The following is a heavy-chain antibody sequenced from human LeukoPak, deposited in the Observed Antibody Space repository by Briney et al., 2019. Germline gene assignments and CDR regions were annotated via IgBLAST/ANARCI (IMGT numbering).Heavy chain of an antibody. Sequence: SETLSLTCAVSGGSISNYYWSWIRQSPVKGLEWIGYIYYSGNTNYNPSLKSRVTISVDTSKNQFSLKLTSVTAADTAVYYCARGGTRDNWVYYIDYWGQGTLVTVSS. J-gene: IGHJ4*02. CDR3: ARGGTRDNWVYYIDY. CDR1: GGSISNYY. V-gene: IGHV4-59*01. D-gene: IGHD1-1*01. CDR2: IYYSGNT.